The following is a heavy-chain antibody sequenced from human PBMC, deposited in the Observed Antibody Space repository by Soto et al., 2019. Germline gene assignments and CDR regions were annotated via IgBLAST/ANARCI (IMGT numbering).Heavy chain of an antibody. J-gene: IGHJ4*02. CDR1: GFTFSDHY. CDR2: TKNKAISYTT. Sequence: GGSLRISCAASGFTFSDHYMDWVRQAPGKGLEWDGRTKNKAISYTTQYAASVKGRFTITRDDSRNSLYQQMNSLKTEDTAVYYCGRVRLCGLSGVRGYSRVIDYGGQGTLVTVSS. CDR3: GRVRLCGLSGVRGYSRVIDY. V-gene: IGHV3-72*01. D-gene: IGHD2-15*01.